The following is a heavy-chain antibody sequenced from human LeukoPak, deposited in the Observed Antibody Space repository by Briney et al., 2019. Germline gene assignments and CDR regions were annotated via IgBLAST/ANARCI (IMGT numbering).Heavy chain of an antibody. CDR1: GDSISSHY. CDR2: IYHSGSS. Sequence: SETLSLTCTVSGDSISSHYWSWIRQPPGKGLEWIGDIYHSGSSNYNASLKSRVTISVDTSKNQFSLRLTSVTAADTAVYYCARTNLKPAGTYWYYYGMDVWGQGTTVTVSS. CDR3: ARTNLKPAGTYWYYYGMDV. J-gene: IGHJ6*02. V-gene: IGHV4-59*11. D-gene: IGHD6-13*01.